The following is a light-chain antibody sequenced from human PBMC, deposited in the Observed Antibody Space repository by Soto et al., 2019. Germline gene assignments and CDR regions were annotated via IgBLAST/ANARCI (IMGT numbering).Light chain of an antibody. CDR3: QRYSRGWT. CDR2: GAT. CDR1: QSFSSNY. V-gene: IGKV3-20*01. Sequence: EIVLTQSPGTLSLSPGERATLSCRASQSFSSNYLAWYQQKPGQAPRILIYGATTRATGIPDRFSGSESGTDFTLTISRLEPEDSAVYYCQRYSRGWTFGHGTKVEI. J-gene: IGKJ1*01.